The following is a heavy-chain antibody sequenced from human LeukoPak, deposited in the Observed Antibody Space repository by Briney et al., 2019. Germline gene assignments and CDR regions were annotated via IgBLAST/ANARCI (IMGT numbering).Heavy chain of an antibody. CDR1: GYTFTSYG. CDR3: ARVNGIAAAGPPYYGMDV. V-gene: IGHV1-18*01. J-gene: IGHJ6*02. CDR2: ISAYNGNT. Sequence: ASVKVSYKASGYTFTSYGISWVRQAPGQGLEWMGWISAYNGNTNYAQKLRGRVTMTTDTSTSTAYMELRSLRSDDTAVYYCARVNGIAAAGPPYYGMDVWGQGTTVTVSS. D-gene: IGHD6-13*01.